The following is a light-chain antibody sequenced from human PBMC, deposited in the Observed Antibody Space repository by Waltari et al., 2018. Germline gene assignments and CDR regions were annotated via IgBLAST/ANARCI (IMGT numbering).Light chain of an antibody. CDR2: DAS. Sequence: EIVLTQSPATLSLSPGDRATLSCRASQSVSSYLAWYQQKPGQAPRPLIYDASNRATGIPARFSGSGSGTDFTLTISSLEPEDFAVYYCQQRSNWPPWTFGQGTKVEIK. CDR3: QQRSNWPPWT. CDR1: QSVSSY. J-gene: IGKJ1*01. V-gene: IGKV3-11*01.